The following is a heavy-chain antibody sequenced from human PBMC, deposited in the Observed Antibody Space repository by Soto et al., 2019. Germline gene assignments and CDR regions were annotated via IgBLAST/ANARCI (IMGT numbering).Heavy chain of an antibody. J-gene: IGHJ4*02. Sequence: KTSETLSLTCTVSGGSISSGDYYWNWIRQPPGKGLEWIGYIYYSGSTYYNPSLKSRVTISIDTSKNQFSLKLSSVSAADTAEYYCARVHRSSYSFDYWGQGTLVTVSS. CDR3: ARVHRSSYSFDY. D-gene: IGHD2-15*01. CDR1: GGSISSGDYY. V-gene: IGHV4-30-4*01. CDR2: IYYSGST.